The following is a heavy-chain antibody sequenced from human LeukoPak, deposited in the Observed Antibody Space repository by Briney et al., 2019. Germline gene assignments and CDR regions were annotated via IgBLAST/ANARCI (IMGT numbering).Heavy chain of an antibody. D-gene: IGHD3-22*01. CDR1: GFTFSIYA. V-gene: IGHV3-23*01. CDR2: LTGSGGST. CDR3: AKGHSSGYYYTTFDY. Sequence: GGSLSLSCAISGFTFSIYAMTWVRQAPGKGLEWVGTLTGSGGSTYYADSVKGRFTISRDNSKHTLSLQMNSLRAEDTAVYYCAKGHSSGYYYTTFDYWGQGTLVTVSS. J-gene: IGHJ4*02.